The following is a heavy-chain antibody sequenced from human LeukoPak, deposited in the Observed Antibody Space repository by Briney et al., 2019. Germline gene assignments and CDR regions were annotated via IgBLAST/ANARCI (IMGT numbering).Heavy chain of an antibody. Sequence: SETLSLTCTVSGASISSGGYYWSWIRQHPGKGLEWLGYIYYSGSTYYNPSLKSRVNISLDTSKNQFSLKLSSVTAADTAVYYCARDLSGVMSYWGQGTLVTVSS. CDR2: IYYSGST. J-gene: IGHJ4*02. V-gene: IGHV4-31*03. D-gene: IGHD3-16*01. CDR1: GASISSGGYY. CDR3: ARDLSGVMSY.